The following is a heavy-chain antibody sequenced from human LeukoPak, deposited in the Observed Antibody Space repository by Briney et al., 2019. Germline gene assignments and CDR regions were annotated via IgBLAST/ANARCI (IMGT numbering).Heavy chain of an antibody. CDR2: IYSGGST. CDR1: GFTFSSYE. J-gene: IGHJ4*02. D-gene: IGHD3-10*01. CDR3: ARVGGH. Sequence: GGSLRLSCAASGFTFSSYEMNWVRQAPGKGPESVSVIYSGGSTYYADSVRGRFTISRDNSKNTLYLQMNSLRVEDTAVYYCARVGGHWGQGTLVTVSS. V-gene: IGHV3-53*01.